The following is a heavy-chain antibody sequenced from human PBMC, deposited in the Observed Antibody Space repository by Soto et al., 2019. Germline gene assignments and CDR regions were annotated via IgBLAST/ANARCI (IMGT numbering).Heavy chain of an antibody. CDR1: GGTFSSYT. V-gene: IGHV1-69*08. J-gene: IGHJ4*02. CDR3: ARDPTYYYDSSGYWDFDY. D-gene: IGHD3-22*01. Sequence: QVQLVQSGAEVKKPGSSVKVSCKASGGTFSSYTISWVRQAPGQGLEWMGRIIPILGIANYAQKFQGRVTITADXXTXTXXMELSSLRSEGTAVYYCARDPTYYYDSSGYWDFDYWGQGTLVTVSS. CDR2: IIPILGIA.